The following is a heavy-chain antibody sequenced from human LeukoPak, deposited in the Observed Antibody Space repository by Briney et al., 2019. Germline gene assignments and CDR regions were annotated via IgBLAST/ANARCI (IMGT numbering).Heavy chain of an antibody. V-gene: IGHV3-21*01. D-gene: IGHD3-10*01. J-gene: IGHJ4*02. CDR2: ISSSSSYI. Sequence: GGSLRLSCAASGFTFSSYAMSWVRQAPGKGLEWVSSISSSSSYIYYADSVKGRFTISRDNAKNSLYLQMNSLRAEDTAVYYCARDYGSGSPYFDYWGQGTLATVSS. CDR3: ARDYGSGSPYFDY. CDR1: GFTFSSYA.